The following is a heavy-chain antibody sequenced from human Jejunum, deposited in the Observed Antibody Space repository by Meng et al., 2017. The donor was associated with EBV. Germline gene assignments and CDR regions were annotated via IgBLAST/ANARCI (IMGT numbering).Heavy chain of an antibody. CDR3: ARNYRDY. D-gene: IGHD4-11*01. CDR1: GFTFSTYW. Sequence: EVQLVESGGGLVRPWGSLRPSCAASGFTFSTYWMHWVRQTPGKGLEWVSRINNDGSTTQYADSVRGRFTISRDNAKSTLYLQMNSLTAEDTAVYYCARNYRDYWGQGTLVTVSS. J-gene: IGHJ4*02. CDR2: INNDGSTT. V-gene: IGHV3-74*03.